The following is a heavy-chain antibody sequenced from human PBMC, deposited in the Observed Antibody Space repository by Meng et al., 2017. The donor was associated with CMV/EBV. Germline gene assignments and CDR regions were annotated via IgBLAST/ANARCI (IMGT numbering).Heavy chain of an antibody. CDR1: GFTFSSYD. CDR2: IGTAGDT. D-gene: IGHD2-21*01. V-gene: IGHV3-13*03. Sequence: GESLKISCAACGFTFSSYDMHWVRQATGKGLEWVSAIGTAGDTYYPGSVKGQFTISRENAKNSLYLQMNSLRAGDTAVYYCARAYCGGDCSRMDVWGQGTTVTVSS. CDR3: ARAYCGGDCSRMDV. J-gene: IGHJ6*02.